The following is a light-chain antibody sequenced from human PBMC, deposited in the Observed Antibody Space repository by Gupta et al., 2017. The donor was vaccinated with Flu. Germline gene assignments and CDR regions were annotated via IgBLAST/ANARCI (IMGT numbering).Light chain of an antibody. Sequence: QSVLTQPPSASGTPGQRVTISCSGSSSNIGSNTVNWYQQLPGTAPKLLIYSNNQRPSGVPDRFSGSKSGTSASLAISGPQSEDEADYYCAEWDDSLNGLFGGGTKLTVL. V-gene: IGLV1-44*01. CDR1: SSNIGSNT. CDR3: AEWDDSLNGL. CDR2: SNN. J-gene: IGLJ2*01.